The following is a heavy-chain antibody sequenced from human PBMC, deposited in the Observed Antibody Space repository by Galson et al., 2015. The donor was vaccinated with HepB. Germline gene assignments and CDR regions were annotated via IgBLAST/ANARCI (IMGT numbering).Heavy chain of an antibody. CDR3: ARDSQLSYVRRKGGNWFDP. V-gene: IGHV3-7*01. J-gene: IGHJ5*02. CDR2: IKEDGSER. CDR1: GFTFSSYT. Sequence: SLRLSCAASGFTFSSYTMNWVRQAPGKGLEWVGNIKEDGSERYCLDSVKGRFTISRDNAKNSLYLQMNSLRDEDTAVYYCARDSQLSYVRRKGGNWFDPWGQGTLVTVSS. D-gene: IGHD2-2*01.